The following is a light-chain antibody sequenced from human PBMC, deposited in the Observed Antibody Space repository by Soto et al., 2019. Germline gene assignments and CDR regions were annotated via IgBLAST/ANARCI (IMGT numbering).Light chain of an antibody. CDR1: QTIGSY. CDR3: QQNYNTPIT. V-gene: IGKV1-39*01. CDR2: AAS. Sequence: DIQMTQSPSSLSASVGDRVTITCRASQTIGSYLNWYQHQPGRAPKLLIYAASSLQSGVPSRFSGSGSGTAFTLTISSLQPEDFATYYCQQNYNTPITFGQGTRLEIK. J-gene: IGKJ5*01.